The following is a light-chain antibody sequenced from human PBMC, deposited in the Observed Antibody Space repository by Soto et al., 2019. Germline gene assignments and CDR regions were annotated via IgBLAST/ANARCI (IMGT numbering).Light chain of an antibody. V-gene: IGLV2-23*01. CDR2: EGS. CDR1: SSDVGSYNL. Sequence: QSVLTQPASVSGSPGQSITISCTGTSSDVGSYNLVSWYQQHPGKAPKLMIYEGSKRPSGVSNRFSGSKSGNTASLTISGLQAEDEADYYCCSYAGSSTPYVSGTGNKVTVL. J-gene: IGLJ1*01. CDR3: CSYAGSSTPYV.